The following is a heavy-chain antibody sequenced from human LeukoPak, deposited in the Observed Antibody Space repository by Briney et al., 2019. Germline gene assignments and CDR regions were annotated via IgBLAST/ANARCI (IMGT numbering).Heavy chain of an antibody. CDR2: ISDTGGRT. Sequence: PGGSLRLSCAVSGITLSNYGMTWVRQAPGKGPEWVAGISDTGGRTNYADSVKGRFTISRDNSKNTLYLQMNSLRAEDTAVYYCAKDHLGSGTYDYWGQGTLVTVSS. D-gene: IGHD3-10*01. J-gene: IGHJ4*02. CDR3: AKDHLGSGTYDY. CDR1: GITLSNYG. V-gene: IGHV3-23*01.